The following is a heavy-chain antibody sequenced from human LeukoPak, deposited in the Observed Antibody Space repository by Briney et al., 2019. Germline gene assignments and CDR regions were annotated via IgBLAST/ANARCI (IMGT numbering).Heavy chain of an antibody. Sequence: ASVKVACKASGYTFTSYDINWVRQATGQGLEWMGWMNPKSGNTGPAQKFQGRVTMTRDTAIRTAYMELSSLTSEDTAVYYCARAGYSGYAIVPSPLDYWGQGTLVTVSS. D-gene: IGHD5-12*01. J-gene: IGHJ4*02. CDR1: GYTFTSYD. CDR3: ARAGYSGYAIVPSPLDY. CDR2: MNPKSGNT. V-gene: IGHV1-8*01.